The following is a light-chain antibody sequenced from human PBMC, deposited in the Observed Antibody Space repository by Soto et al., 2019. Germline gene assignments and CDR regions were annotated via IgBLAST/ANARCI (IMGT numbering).Light chain of an antibody. Sequence: IEMTQCPSSLCASVGDRVTMTCRASQGISTYLNWYQQKPGKAPKLLIYAASSLQSGVPARFSGSGSETDCPLTISSLQPEDFATYSCQHSTTWTFGRGTKVDIK. J-gene: IGKJ1*01. CDR3: QHSTTWT. V-gene: IGKV1-39*01. CDR1: QGISTY. CDR2: AAS.